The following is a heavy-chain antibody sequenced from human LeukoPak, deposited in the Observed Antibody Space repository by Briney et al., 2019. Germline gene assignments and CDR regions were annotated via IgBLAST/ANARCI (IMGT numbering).Heavy chain of an antibody. CDR1: GGSISSYY. CDR3: ARGSSSWSPHDAFDI. V-gene: IGHV4-4*07. J-gene: IGHJ3*02. D-gene: IGHD6-13*01. Sequence: SETLSPTCTVSGGSISSYYWSWIRQPAGKGLEWIGRIYTSGSTNYNPSLKSRVTMSVDTSKNQFSLKLSSLTAADTAVYYCARGSSSWSPHDAFDIWGQGTMVTVSS. CDR2: IYTSGST.